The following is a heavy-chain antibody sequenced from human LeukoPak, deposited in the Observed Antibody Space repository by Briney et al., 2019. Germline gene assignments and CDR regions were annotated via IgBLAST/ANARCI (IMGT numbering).Heavy chain of an antibody. CDR1: GGTFSSYA. J-gene: IGHJ4*02. Sequence: VASVTVSCKASGGTFSSYAISWVRQAPGQGLEWMGIINPSGGSTSYAQKFQGRVTMTRDTSTSTVYMELSSLRSEDTAVYYCAREHDGHCSSTSCYVHYFDYWGQGTLVTVSS. CDR2: INPSGGST. V-gene: IGHV1-46*01. D-gene: IGHD2-2*01. CDR3: AREHDGHCSSTSCYVHYFDY.